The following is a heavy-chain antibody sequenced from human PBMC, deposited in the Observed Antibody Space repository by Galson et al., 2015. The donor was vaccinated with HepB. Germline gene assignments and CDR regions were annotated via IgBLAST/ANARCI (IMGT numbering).Heavy chain of an antibody. V-gene: IGHV1-3*01. Sequence: SVKVSCKASGYTFTSYAMHWVRQAPGQRLEWMGWINAGNGNTKYSQKFQGRVTITRDTSASTAYMELSSLRSEDTAVYYCARAALGYYDFWSGYYLSIAFDYWGQGTLATVSS. CDR2: INAGNGNT. D-gene: IGHD3-3*01. CDR1: GYTFTSYA. CDR3: ARAALGYYDFWSGYYLSIAFDY. J-gene: IGHJ4*02.